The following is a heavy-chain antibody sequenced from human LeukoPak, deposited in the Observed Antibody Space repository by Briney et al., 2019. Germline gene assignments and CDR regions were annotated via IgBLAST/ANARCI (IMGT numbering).Heavy chain of an antibody. CDR2: INHSGTT. Sequence: PSETLSLTCAVYGGSLSGYYWGWIRQSPGKGLEWIGEINHSGTTNYNPSLKSRVTISVDTSKNQLSLRLSSVTAADTAVYYCARQAGDYVDYWGQGTLVTVSS. J-gene: IGHJ4*02. CDR1: GGSLSGYY. CDR3: ARQAGDYVDY. V-gene: IGHV4-34*01.